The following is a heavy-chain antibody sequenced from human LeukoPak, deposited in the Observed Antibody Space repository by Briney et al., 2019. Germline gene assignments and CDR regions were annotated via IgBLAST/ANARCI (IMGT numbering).Heavy chain of an antibody. CDR2: INDSGRRT. CDR1: GFIFSPNR. CDR3: ASSTYNYDYALDV. J-gene: IGHJ6*02. V-gene: IGHV3-23*01. D-gene: IGHD5-24*01. Sequence: GGSLSLSWKASGFIFSPNRMSWVRQAPGKGLKWVSLINDSGRRTYYADSVKGRFTVSRDNSKYTLYLQMNSLRVEDTAVYYCASSTYNYDYALDVWGQGTTVTVSS.